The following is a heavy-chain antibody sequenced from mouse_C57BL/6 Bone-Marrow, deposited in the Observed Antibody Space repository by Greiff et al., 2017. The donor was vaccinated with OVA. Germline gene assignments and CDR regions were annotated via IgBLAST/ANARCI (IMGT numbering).Heavy chain of an antibody. CDR1: GYTFTSYW. CDR2: IDPSDSYT. V-gene: IGHV1-50*01. Sequence: LQQPGAELVKPGASVKLSCKASGYTFTSYWMQWVKQRPGQGLEWIGEIDPSDSYTNYNQKFKGKATLTVDTSSSTAYMQLSSLTSEDSAVYYCARRTTVVARDYWGQGTTLTVSS. J-gene: IGHJ2*01. D-gene: IGHD1-1*01. CDR3: ARRTTVVARDY.